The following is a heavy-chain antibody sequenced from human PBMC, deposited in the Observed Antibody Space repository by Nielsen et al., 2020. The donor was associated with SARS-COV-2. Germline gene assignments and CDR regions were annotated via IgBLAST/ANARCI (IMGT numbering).Heavy chain of an antibody. CDR1: GFRFTSYS. V-gene: IGHV3-48*04. CDR2: ISSSTFTK. J-gene: IGHJ2*01. CDR3: ARDQDGGAATSNWYFDL. D-gene: IGHD6-25*01. Sequence: GGSLRLSCAASGFRFTSYSMNWVRQAPGKGIEWLAYISSSTFTKYYADSVKGRFTISRDNAKNSLYLQMNSLRAEDTAVYYCARDQDGGAATSNWYFDLWGRGTLVIVSS.